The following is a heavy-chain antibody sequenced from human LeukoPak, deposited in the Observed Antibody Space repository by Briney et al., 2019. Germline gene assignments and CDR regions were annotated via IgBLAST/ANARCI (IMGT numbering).Heavy chain of an antibody. Sequence: SETLSLTCTVSGYSVSSGYYWSWIRQPPGKGLEWIGETNQRGETSNNPSLKSRVTISLDTSKNQFSLKLSSVTAADTSVYFCARDGYNFGSFDYWGQGILVTVSS. V-gene: IGHV4-38-2*02. J-gene: IGHJ4*02. CDR1: GYSVSSGYY. CDR2: TNQRGET. D-gene: IGHD5-24*01. CDR3: ARDGYNFGSFDY.